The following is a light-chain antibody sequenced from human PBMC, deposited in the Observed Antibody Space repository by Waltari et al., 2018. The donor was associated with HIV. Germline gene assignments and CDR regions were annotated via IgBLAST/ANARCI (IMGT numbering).Light chain of an antibody. CDR2: QDD. CDR3: QTWDSSTVL. J-gene: IGLJ2*01. CDR1: KLGNKY. V-gene: IGLV3-1*01. Sequence: SFELTQPPSVSVSPGQTASITCSGDKLGNKYTCWYQQKPGQSPVLVIYQDDKRPSGIPELFSGSNSGNTAALTISGTQALDEADYFCQTWDSSTVLFGGGTKLTVL.